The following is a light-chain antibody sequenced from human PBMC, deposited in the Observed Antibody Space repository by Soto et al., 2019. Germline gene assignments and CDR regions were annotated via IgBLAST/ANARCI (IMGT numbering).Light chain of an antibody. CDR2: DVS. CDR1: SSDVGGYNY. V-gene: IGLV2-11*01. J-gene: IGLJ2*01. CDR3: CSYAGSYLV. Sequence: QSALTQPRSVSGSPGQSVTISCTGTSSDVGGYNYVSWYQQHPGKVPKLMIYDVSKRPSGVPDRFSGSKSGNTASLTISGLQADDEADYYCCSYAGSYLVFGGGTQLTVL.